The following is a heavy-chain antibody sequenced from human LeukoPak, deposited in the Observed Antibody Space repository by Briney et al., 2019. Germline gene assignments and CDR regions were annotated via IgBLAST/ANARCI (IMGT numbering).Heavy chain of an antibody. V-gene: IGHV1-46*01. CDR3: ARVVGYGSGSHYNWFDP. J-gene: IGHJ5*02. Sequence: ASVKVSCKASGYTFTSYYMHWVRHAPGQGLEWMGIINPSGGSTSYAQKFQGRVTMTRDMSTRTVYMELSSLRSEDTAVYYCARVVGYGSGSHYNWFDPWGQGTLVTVSS. CDR1: GYTFTSYY. D-gene: IGHD3-10*01. CDR2: INPSGGST.